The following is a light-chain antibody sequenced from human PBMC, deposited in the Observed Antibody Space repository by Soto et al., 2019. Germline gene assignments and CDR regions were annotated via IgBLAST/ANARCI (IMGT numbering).Light chain of an antibody. V-gene: IGLV4-69*01. CDR2: LNSDGSH. CDR1: SGHSSYA. CDR3: QTWGAGIPYV. J-gene: IGLJ1*01. Sequence: QLVLTQSPSASASLGALVKLTCTLSSGHSSYAIAWHQQKPEKGPRYLMKLNSDGSHTKGDGIPDRFSGSSSGAERYLTISSLQSEDEADYYCQTWGAGIPYVFGTGTKLTVL.